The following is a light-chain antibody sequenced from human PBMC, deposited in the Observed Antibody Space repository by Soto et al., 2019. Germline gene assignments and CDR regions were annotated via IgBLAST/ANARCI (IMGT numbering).Light chain of an antibody. CDR2: DAS. CDR3: QQYDNYPLT. V-gene: IGKV1-5*01. J-gene: IGKJ4*01. Sequence: DIQMTQAPSTLCASVGDRVTITCLASQSISSWLAWYQQKPGRAPKFLIYDASSLESGVPSRFSGSGSGTEFTLTLSTLQPDDFATYYCQQYDNYPLTFGGGTKVDIK. CDR1: QSISSW.